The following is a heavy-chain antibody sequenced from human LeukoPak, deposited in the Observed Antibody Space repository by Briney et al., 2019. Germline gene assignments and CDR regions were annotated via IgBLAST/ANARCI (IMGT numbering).Heavy chain of an antibody. V-gene: IGHV4-38-2*02. CDR1: GYSISSGYY. Sequence: SETLSLTCTVSGYSISSGYYWGWIRQPPGKGLEWIGSIYHSGSTYYNPSLKSRVTISVDTSKNQLSLKLSSVTAADTAVYYCARGFAWLWTLDYWGQGTLVTVSS. CDR2: IYHSGST. D-gene: IGHD5-18*01. J-gene: IGHJ4*02. CDR3: ARGFAWLWTLDY.